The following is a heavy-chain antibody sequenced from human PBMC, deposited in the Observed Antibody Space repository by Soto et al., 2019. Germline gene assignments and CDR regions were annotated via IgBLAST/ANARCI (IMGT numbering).Heavy chain of an antibody. CDR2: INSDGSST. CDR3: ARDPAPSGWFDY. CDR1: GFTFSNYW. J-gene: IGHJ5*01. D-gene: IGHD6-19*01. Sequence: GESLKISCAASGFTFSNYWMHWVRQVPGKGLVWVARINSDGSSTSNADSVKGRFTISRDNAKNTLYLQMNSLRAEDTAVYYCARDPAPSGWFDYWGQGTLVTVSS. V-gene: IGHV3-74*01.